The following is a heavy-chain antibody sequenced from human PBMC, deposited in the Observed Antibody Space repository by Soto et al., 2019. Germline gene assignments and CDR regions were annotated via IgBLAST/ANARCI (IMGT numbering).Heavy chain of an antibody. D-gene: IGHD3-22*01. V-gene: IGHV4-59*08. Sequence: TSETLSLTCTVSGGSISSYYWSWIRQPPGKGLDWIGYIYYSGSTNYNPSLKSRVTISVDTSKNQFSLKLSSVTAADTAVYYCATRRKYYDSSGYPRGDAFDIWGQGTMVTVSS. CDR1: GGSISSYY. CDR2: IYYSGST. J-gene: IGHJ3*02. CDR3: ATRRKYYDSSGYPRGDAFDI.